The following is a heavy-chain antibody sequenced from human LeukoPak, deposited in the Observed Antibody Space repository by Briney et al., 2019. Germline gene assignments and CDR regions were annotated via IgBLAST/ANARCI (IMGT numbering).Heavy chain of an antibody. Sequence: SKTLSLTCAVYGGSFSGYYWSWIRQPPGKGLEWIGEINHSGSTNYNPSLKSRVTISVDTSKNQFSLKLSSVTAADTAVYYCASYFLGYCSSTSCSDFDYWGQGTLVTVSS. CDR1: GGSFSGYY. CDR3: ASYFLGYCSSTSCSDFDY. J-gene: IGHJ4*02. V-gene: IGHV4-34*01. CDR2: INHSGST. D-gene: IGHD2-2*01.